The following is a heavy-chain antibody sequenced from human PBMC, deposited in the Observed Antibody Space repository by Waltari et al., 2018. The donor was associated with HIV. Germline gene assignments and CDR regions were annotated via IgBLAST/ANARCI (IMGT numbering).Heavy chain of an antibody. J-gene: IGHJ4*02. D-gene: IGHD3-10*01. CDR3: ARGGFYGSGSKVN. Sequence: EVQLVESGGGLVQHGGSLRLSCAASGFPFSSYWMSWVRQAPGKGREWVANIKQDGSEKDYVDSVNGRFTISRDNAENSLYLQMNSLRAEDTAVYYCARGGFYGSGSKVNWGQGTLVTVSS. V-gene: IGHV3-7*04. CDR2: IKQDGSEK. CDR1: GFPFSSYW.